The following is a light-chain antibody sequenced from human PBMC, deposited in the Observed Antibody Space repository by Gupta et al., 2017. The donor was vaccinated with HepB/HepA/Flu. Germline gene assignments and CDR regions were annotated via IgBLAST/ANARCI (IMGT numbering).Light chain of an antibody. V-gene: IGLV3-1*01. Sequence: SYELTQPPSVSVSPGQTASITCSGDKLGDKYACWYQQKPGQSPVLVIYQDSKRPSGIPERFSGSKPGHTATLTISGNQANDEADYYCQAWDSSTAVFGGGTKLTVL. CDR2: QDS. CDR1: KLGDKY. CDR3: QAWDSSTAV. J-gene: IGLJ2*01.